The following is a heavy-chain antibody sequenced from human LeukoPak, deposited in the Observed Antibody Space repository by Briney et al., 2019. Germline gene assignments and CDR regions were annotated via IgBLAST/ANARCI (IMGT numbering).Heavy chain of an antibody. Sequence: GGSLRLSCAASGFTFSSYSMNWVRQAPGKGLEWVSSISSSSSYIYYADSVKGRFTISRDNAKNSLYLQMNSLRAVDTAVYYCARDLETVFGVATMRYFDYWGQGTLVTVSS. CDR2: ISSSSSYI. V-gene: IGHV3-21*01. D-gene: IGHD3-3*01. J-gene: IGHJ4*02. CDR3: ARDLETVFGVATMRYFDY. CDR1: GFTFSSYS.